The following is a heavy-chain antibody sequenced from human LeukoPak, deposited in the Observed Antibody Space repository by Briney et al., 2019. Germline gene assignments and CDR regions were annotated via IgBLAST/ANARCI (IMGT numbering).Heavy chain of an antibody. CDR1: GYSFTSYW. D-gene: IGHD3-10*01. V-gene: IGHV5-51*01. Sequence: GESLKISCKGSGYSFTSYWIGWVRQMPGKGLEWMGIIYPGDSNTIYSPSFQGRVTISADKSSSTAYLQWSSLKASDTAMYYCARTYGSGKGDFDYWGQGTLVTVSS. CDR3: ARTYGSGKGDFDY. CDR2: IYPGDSNT. J-gene: IGHJ4*02.